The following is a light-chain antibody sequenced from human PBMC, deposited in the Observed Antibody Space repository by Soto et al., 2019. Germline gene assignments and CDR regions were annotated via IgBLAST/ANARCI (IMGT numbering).Light chain of an antibody. Sequence: DIVMTQSPDSLAVSLGERATINCKSSQSVLYSPNNKNYLAWYQQKPGQPPKLLIYWASTRGSGVPDRFSGSGSGTDFTLTISSLQAEDVAVYYCQQYYSTPQTFGQGTKVEVK. J-gene: IGKJ1*01. V-gene: IGKV4-1*01. CDR1: QSVLYSPNNKNY. CDR3: QQYYSTPQT. CDR2: WAS.